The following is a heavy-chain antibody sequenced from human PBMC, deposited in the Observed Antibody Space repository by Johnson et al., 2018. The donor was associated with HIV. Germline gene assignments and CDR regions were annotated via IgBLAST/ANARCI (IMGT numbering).Heavy chain of an antibody. J-gene: IGHJ3*02. CDR3: ARDEPELGDAFDI. D-gene: IGHD1-26*01. CDR2: IKQDGSEK. CDR1: GFTFDDYG. V-gene: IGHV3-7*03. Sequence: VQLVESGGGLVRPGGSLRLSCAASGFTFDDYGMSWVRQGPGKGLEWVANIKQDGSEKYYVDSVKGRFTISRDNAKNSLYLQMNSLRAEDTAVYYCARDEPELGDAFDIWGQGTLVTVSS.